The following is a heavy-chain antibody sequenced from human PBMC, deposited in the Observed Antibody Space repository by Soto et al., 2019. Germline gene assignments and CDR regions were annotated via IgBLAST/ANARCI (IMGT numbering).Heavy chain of an antibody. Sequence: QVTLKESGPVLVKPTETLTLTCTVSGFSLSNARMGVSWIRQPPGKALEWLAHIFSNDEKSYSTSLKSRLTISKDTSKSQVVLTMTNMDPVDTATYYCARILGMTTVTTWDYYYYYYMDVWGKGTTVTVSS. CDR1: GFSLSNARMG. V-gene: IGHV2-26*01. CDR2: IFSNDEK. J-gene: IGHJ6*03. D-gene: IGHD4-17*01. CDR3: ARILGMTTVTTWDYYYYYYMDV.